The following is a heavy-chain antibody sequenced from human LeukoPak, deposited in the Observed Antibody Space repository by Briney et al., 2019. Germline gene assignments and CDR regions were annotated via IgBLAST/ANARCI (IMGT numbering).Heavy chain of an antibody. CDR2: IYTSGST. Sequence: SQTLSLACTVSGASISSGSHHWSWIRQPAGKGLEWIGRIYTSGSTNYNPSLKSRVTMSVDTSKNQFSLKLSSVTAADTAVYYCARGFGAAAGDYWGQGTLVTVSS. J-gene: IGHJ4*02. V-gene: IGHV4-61*02. CDR3: ARGFGAAAGDY. D-gene: IGHD6-13*01. CDR1: GASISSGSHH.